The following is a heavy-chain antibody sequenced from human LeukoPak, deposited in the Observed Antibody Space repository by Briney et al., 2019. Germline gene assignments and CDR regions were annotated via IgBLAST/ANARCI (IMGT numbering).Heavy chain of an antibody. J-gene: IGHJ4*02. Sequence: QPGGSLRLSCAASGFTFSTYWMNWVRQAPGKGLEWVANIKEDGSEKYYVDSVKGRFTISGDNAKSSLYLQMNSLRAEDTAVYYCARNYFDYWGQGTLVTVSS. CDR2: IKEDGSEK. CDR1: GFTFSTYW. V-gene: IGHV3-7*01. CDR3: ARNYFDY.